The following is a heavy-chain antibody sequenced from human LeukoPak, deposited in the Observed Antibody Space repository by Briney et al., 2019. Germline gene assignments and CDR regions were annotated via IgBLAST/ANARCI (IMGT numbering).Heavy chain of an antibody. V-gene: IGHV4-39*07. CDR3: ARELSTVTTFDY. Sequence: PSETLSLTCTVSGGSISSSSYYWGWIRQPPGKGLEWIGSIYYSGSTYYNPSLKSRVTISVDTSKNQFSLKLSSVTAADTAVYYCARELSTVTTFDYWGQGTLVTVSS. CDR1: GGSISSSSYY. J-gene: IGHJ4*02. D-gene: IGHD4-17*01. CDR2: IYYSGST.